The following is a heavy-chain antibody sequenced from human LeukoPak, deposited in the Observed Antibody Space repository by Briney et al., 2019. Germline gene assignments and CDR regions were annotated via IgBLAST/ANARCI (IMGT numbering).Heavy chain of an antibody. Sequence: ASVKVSCKVSGYTLTELSIHWVRQAPGKGLGWMGGVNPEDGETIYAQKFQGRVTMTEDTPIDTTYMEVSSLRSGDTAVYFCAIAQNWKAGWFDPWGQGTLVTVSS. CDR2: VNPEDGET. CDR3: AIAQNWKAGWFDP. V-gene: IGHV1-24*01. J-gene: IGHJ5*02. CDR1: GYTLTELS. D-gene: IGHD1-1*01.